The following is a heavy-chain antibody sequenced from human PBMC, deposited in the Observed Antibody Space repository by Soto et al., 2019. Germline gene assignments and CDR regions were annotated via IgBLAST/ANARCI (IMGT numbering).Heavy chain of an antibody. CDR2: INAGNGNT. D-gene: IGHD3-16*01. CDR3: ARGLNVYYFDY. V-gene: IGHV1-3*01. Sequence: GASVKVSCKASGYTFTSCGMHWVRQAPGQRLEWMGWINAGNGNTKYSQKFQGRVTITRDTSASTAYMELSSLRSEDTAVYYCARGLNVYYFDYWGQGTLVTVS. CDR1: GYTFTSCG. J-gene: IGHJ4*02.